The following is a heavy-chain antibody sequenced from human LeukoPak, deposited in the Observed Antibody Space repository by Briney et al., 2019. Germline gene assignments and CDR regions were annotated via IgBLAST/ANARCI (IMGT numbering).Heavy chain of an antibody. V-gene: IGHV4-4*08. CDR1: GGSISSYY. Sequence: SETLSLTCTVSGGSISSYYWSWIRQPPGKGLEWIGRIYTSGSTNYNPSLKSRVTISVDTSKNQFSLKLSSVTAADTAVYYCALGGSSWYTDYWGQGTLVTVSS. CDR3: ALGGSSWYTDY. CDR2: IYTSGST. J-gene: IGHJ4*02. D-gene: IGHD6-13*01.